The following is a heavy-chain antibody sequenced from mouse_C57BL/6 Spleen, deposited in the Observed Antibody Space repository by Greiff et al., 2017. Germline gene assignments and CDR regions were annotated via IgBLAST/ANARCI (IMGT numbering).Heavy chain of an antibody. CDR1: GYTFTSYW. CDR2: IHPNSGST. D-gene: IGHD2-1*01. CDR3: APYGNSAWFAY. Sequence: QVQLQQPGAELVKPGASVKLSCKASGYTFTSYWMHWVKQRPGQGLEWIGMIHPNSGSTNYNEKFKSKATLTVDKSSSTAYMQLSSLTSEDAAVYYCAPYGNSAWFAYWGQGTLVTVSA. J-gene: IGHJ3*01. V-gene: IGHV1-64*01.